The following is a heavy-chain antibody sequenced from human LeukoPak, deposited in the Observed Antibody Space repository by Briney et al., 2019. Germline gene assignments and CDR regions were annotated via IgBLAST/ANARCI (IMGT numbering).Heavy chain of an antibody. J-gene: IGHJ4*02. V-gene: IGHV4-39*07. CDR2: IYYSGST. Sequence: SETLSLTCTVSGGSISSSSYYWGWIRQLPGKGLEWIGSIYYSGSTYYNPSLKSRVTISVDTSKNQFSLKLSSVTAADTAVYYCARDLSSSWYPHYFDYWGQGTLVTVSS. D-gene: IGHD6-13*01. CDR1: GGSISSSSYY. CDR3: ARDLSSSWYPHYFDY.